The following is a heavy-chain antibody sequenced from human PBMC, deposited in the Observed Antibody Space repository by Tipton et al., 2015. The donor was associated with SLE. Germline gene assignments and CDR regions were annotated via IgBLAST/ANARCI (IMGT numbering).Heavy chain of an antibody. J-gene: IGHJ3*02. CDR2: ISYDGSNK. CDR3: ASASYCGGDCPPDAFDI. CDR1: GFTFSSYG. D-gene: IGHD2-21*01. Sequence: SLRLSCAASGFTFSSYGMHWVRQAPGKGLEWVAIISYDGSNKYYADSVKGRFTISRDNSKNTLYLQMNSLRAEDTAVYYCASASYCGGDCPPDAFDIWGQGTMVTVSS. V-gene: IGHV3-30*19.